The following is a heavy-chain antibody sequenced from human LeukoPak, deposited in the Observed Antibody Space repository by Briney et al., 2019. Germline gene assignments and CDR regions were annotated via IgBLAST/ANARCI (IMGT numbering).Heavy chain of an antibody. CDR1: GLTFSSYS. D-gene: IGHD3-10*01. CDR3: ALLWFGEWDDAFDI. Sequence: GGSLRLSCAASGLTFSSYSMNWVRQAPGKGLEWVSSISRSSSYIYYADSVKGRFTISRDNAKNSLYLQMNSLRAEDTAVYYCALLWFGEWDDAFDIWGQGTMVTVSS. CDR2: ISRSSSYI. V-gene: IGHV3-21*01. J-gene: IGHJ3*02.